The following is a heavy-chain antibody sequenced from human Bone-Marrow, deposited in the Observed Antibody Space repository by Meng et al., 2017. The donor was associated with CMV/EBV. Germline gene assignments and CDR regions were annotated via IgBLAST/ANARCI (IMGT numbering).Heavy chain of an antibody. CDR2: IKGDGSHT. Sequence: GGSLRLSCTASGFTFSDYWMHWVRQTPGKGLLWVSRIKGDGSHTIYGDSVKGRFTISRDNAKNTLYLQMNTLRVEDTAIYYCARDRPREYQLLRSRVKRDYYGLDVWGQGTTVTVYS. CDR3: ARDRPREYQLLRSRVKRDYYGLDV. J-gene: IGHJ6*01. V-gene: IGHV3-74*01. CDR1: GFTFSDYW. D-gene: IGHD2-2*01.